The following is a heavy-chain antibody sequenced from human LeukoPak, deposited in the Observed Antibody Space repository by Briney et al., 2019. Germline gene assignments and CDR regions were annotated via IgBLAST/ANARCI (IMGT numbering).Heavy chain of an antibody. V-gene: IGHV4-34*01. CDR2: INHSGST. Sequence: SETLSLTCAVYGGSFSGYYWSWIRQPPGKGLEWIGEINHSGSTNYNPSLKSRVIISEDSSKNQFSLKLTSVTAADTAVYYCARGWFGEFLSNYYGMDVWGQGTTVTVSS. D-gene: IGHD3-10*01. CDR3: ARGWFGEFLSNYYGMDV. CDR1: GGSFSGYY. J-gene: IGHJ6*02.